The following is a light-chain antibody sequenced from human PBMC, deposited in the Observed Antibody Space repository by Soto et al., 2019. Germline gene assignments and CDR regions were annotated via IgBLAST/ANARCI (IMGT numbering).Light chain of an antibody. CDR2: DAS. CDR1: QSISSW. Sequence: DIQMTQSPSTLSASVGDRVTITCRASQSISSWLAWYQQKPGKAPKLLIYDASSLESGVPSRFSGSGSGTAFTLTISCLQLDDFATYYCQHYNSYLWTCGQGTKVDIK. CDR3: QHYNSYLWT. J-gene: IGKJ1*01. V-gene: IGKV1-5*01.